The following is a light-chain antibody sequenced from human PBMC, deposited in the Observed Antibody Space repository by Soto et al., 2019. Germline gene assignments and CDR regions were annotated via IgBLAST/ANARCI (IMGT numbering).Light chain of an antibody. J-gene: IGLJ1*01. Sequence: SYELTQPPSVSGAPGQTAKITCGGAKIGSKIVHRYKQRPGQAPVAVVFDATDRPSGIPDRISASRSGDTATLTISRVDAGDEADYYCQVWASTAEFFVFGSGTKLTVL. V-gene: IGLV3-21*02. CDR1: KIGSKI. CDR2: DAT. CDR3: QVWASTAEFFV.